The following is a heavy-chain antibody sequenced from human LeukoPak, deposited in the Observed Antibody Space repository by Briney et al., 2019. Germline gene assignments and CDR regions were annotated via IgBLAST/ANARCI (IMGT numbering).Heavy chain of an antibody. Sequence: GASVKVSCKPSGYYGFTWVRQAPGQGLEWMGWISAYGHTKLARNLQARVTVTIDTSTTTAYMELRSLSSDDTAVYFCARETASGYLGFDFWGQGTLITVSS. V-gene: IGHV1-18*01. CDR2: ISAYGHT. CDR1: GYYG. CDR3: ARETASGYLGFDF. J-gene: IGHJ4*02. D-gene: IGHD3-3*01.